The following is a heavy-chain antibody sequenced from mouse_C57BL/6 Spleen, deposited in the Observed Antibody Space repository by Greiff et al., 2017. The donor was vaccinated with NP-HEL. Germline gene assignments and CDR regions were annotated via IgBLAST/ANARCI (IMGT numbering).Heavy chain of an antibody. Sequence: VQLQQPGPELVKPGASVKISCKASGYTFTDYYMNWVKQSHGKSLEWIGDINPNNGGTSYNQKFKGKATLTVDKSSSTAYMELRSLTSEDSAVYYCARWLLRGGPDYWGQGTTLTVSS. J-gene: IGHJ2*01. CDR3: ARWLLRGGPDY. CDR1: GYTFTDYY. V-gene: IGHV1-26*01. D-gene: IGHD2-3*01. CDR2: INPNNGGT.